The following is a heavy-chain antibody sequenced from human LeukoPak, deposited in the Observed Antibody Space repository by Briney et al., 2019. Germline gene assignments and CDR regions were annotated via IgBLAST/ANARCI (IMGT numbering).Heavy chain of an antibody. CDR3: AKRPDRSYYDRTGYYYFDY. Sequence: GGSLRLSCAASGFTFSNYFMGWVRQAPGKGLEWVANINKDGSGTSYADSVKGRLTISRDNSKNTLYLQMNSLRAEDTAVYYCAKRPDRSYYDRTGYYYFDYWGQGTLVTVSS. V-gene: IGHV3-7*03. J-gene: IGHJ4*02. CDR1: GFTFSNYF. CDR2: INKDGSGT. D-gene: IGHD3-22*01.